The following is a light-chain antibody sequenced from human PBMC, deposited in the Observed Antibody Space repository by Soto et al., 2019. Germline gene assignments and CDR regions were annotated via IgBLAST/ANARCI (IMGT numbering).Light chain of an antibody. J-gene: IGLJ1*01. CDR1: SSDVGDYKY. CDR3: SSHKSSSTYV. CDR2: EVS. V-gene: IGLV2-14*01. Sequence: QSVLTQPASVSGSPGQSMTISCTGASSDVGDYKYVSWFQQHPGKAPKLMIYEVSNRPSGVSNRFSGSKSGNTASLTISGLQAEDEAAYYCSSHKSSSTYVFGTGTKVTVL.